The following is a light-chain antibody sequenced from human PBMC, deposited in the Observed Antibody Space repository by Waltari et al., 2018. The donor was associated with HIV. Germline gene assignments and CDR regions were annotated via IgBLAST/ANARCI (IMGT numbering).Light chain of an antibody. Sequence: VLTQSPVSLCLSPGERATLSCGASQTINSNFLAWYQQRLGLPPSLLIYDASKRASGVPDRFSGAGSGTDFTLTIIRLDPEDSAVYFCQQYSSSPWTFGQGTKV. CDR3: QQYSSSPWT. CDR2: DAS. V-gene: IGKV3D-20*01. J-gene: IGKJ1*01. CDR1: QTINSNF.